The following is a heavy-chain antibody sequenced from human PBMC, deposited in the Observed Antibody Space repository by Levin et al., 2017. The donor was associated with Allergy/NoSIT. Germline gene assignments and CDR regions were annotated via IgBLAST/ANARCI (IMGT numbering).Heavy chain of an antibody. CDR1: GFTFSSYG. CDR2: ISYDGSNK. V-gene: IGHV3-30*18. Sequence: GGSLRLSCAASGFTFSSYGMHWVRQAPGKGLEWVAVISYDGSNKYYADSVKGRFTISRDNSKNTLYLQMNSLRAEDTAVYYCAKAGLFWSGYPIDYWGQGTLVTVSS. CDR3: AKAGLFWSGYPIDY. D-gene: IGHD3-3*01. J-gene: IGHJ4*02.